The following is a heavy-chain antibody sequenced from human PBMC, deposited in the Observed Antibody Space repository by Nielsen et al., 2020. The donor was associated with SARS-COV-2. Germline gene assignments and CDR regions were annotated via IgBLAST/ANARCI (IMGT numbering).Heavy chain of an antibody. CDR3: ASGTTIFGVVINWFDP. V-gene: IGHV1-2*06. Sequence: ASVKVSYKASGYTFTGYYMHWVRQAPGQGLEWMGRINPNSGGTNYAQKFQGRVTMTRDTSISTAYMELSRLRSDDTAVYYCASGTTIFGVVINWFDPWGQGTLVTVSS. CDR1: GYTFTGYY. D-gene: IGHD3-3*01. CDR2: INPNSGGT. J-gene: IGHJ5*02.